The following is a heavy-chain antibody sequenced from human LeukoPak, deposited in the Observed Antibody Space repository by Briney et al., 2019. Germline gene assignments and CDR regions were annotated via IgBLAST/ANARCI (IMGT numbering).Heavy chain of an antibody. V-gene: IGHV3-23*01. Sequence: GGSLRLSCAASGVTFSNFAMSWVRRTPGKGLEWVSGIINSGDTLYGDSVKGRFTISRDNSKNTLYLEMNSLRAEDTAIYYCAKMKGHPLPKYYMDVWGQGTTVTVSS. D-gene: IGHD1-26*01. CDR3: AKMKGHPLPKYYMDV. J-gene: IGHJ6*01. CDR1: GVTFSNFA. CDR2: IINSGDT.